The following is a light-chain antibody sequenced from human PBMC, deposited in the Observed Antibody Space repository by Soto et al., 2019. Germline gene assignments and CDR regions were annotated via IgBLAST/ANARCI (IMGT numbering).Light chain of an antibody. CDR2: DAS. CDR1: QSVSTY. J-gene: IGKJ5*01. CDR3: QQRGSWPPT. Sequence: EIVLTQSPATLSLSPGERATLSCRASQSVSTYLAWYQQRRGQAPRVLIYDASNRATGIPPRFSGNGSGADFTLTISSLEPEDFAVYYCQQRGSWPPTFGQGTRLEIK. V-gene: IGKV3-11*01.